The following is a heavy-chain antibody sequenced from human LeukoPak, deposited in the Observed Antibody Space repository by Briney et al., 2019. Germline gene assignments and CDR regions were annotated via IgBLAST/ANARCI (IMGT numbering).Heavy chain of an antibody. Sequence: SETLSLTCTVSGGSISSGGYYWSWIRQHPGKGLEWIGYIYYSGSTYYNPSLKSRVTISVDTSKNQFSLKLSSVTAADTAVYYCARVYSNGYYFDYWGQGTLVTVSS. V-gene: IGHV4-31*03. J-gene: IGHJ4*02. CDR3: ARVYSNGYYFDY. CDR1: GGSISSGGYY. D-gene: IGHD5-18*01. CDR2: IYYSGST.